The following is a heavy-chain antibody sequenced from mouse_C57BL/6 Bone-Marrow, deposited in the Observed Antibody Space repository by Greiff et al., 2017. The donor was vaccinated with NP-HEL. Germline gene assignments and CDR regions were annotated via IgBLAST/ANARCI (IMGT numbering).Heavy chain of an antibody. D-gene: IGHD2-4*01. J-gene: IGHJ3*01. CDR3: ARVSIYYDYAGFAY. Sequence: QVQLKQSGAELAKPGASVKLSCKASGYTFTSYWMHWVKQRPGQGLEWIGYINPSSGYTKYNQKFKDKATLTADESSSTAYMQLSSLTYEDSAVYYCARVSIYYDYAGFAYWGQGTLVTVSA. V-gene: IGHV1-7*01. CDR2: INPSSGYT. CDR1: GYTFTSYW.